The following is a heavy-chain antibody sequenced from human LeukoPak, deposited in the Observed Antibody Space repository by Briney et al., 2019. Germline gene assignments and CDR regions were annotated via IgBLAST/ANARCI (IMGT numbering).Heavy chain of an antibody. CDR1: GYTFTSYG. J-gene: IGHJ5*02. CDR3: ARSTGRRAFDP. CDR2: MNPNSGNT. V-gene: IGHV1-8*02. Sequence: ASVKVSCKASGYTFTSYGISWVRQAPGQGLEWMGWMNPNSGNTGYAQKFQGRVTMTRNTSISTAYMELSSLRSEDTAVYYCARSTGRRAFDPWGQGTLVTVSS. D-gene: IGHD4-17*01.